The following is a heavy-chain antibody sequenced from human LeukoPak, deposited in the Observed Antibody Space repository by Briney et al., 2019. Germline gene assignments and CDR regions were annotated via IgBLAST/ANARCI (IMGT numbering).Heavy chain of an antibody. J-gene: IGHJ4*02. CDR2: IYYTGST. Sequence: SETLSLTCTVSGGSISSYHWSWIRQPPAKGLEWIGYIYYTGSTHYNPSLKRRVTISVDTSKNQFSLKLSSVTAADSAVYYCARDLGDESFDYWGQGTLVTVSS. CDR3: ARDLGDESFDY. V-gene: IGHV4-59*01. D-gene: IGHD4-17*01. CDR1: GGSISSYH.